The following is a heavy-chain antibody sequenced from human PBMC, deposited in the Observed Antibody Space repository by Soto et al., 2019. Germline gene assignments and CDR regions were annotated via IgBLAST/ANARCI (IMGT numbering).Heavy chain of an antibody. CDR3: ARDPKTSGGQHWAFNYFAS. CDR2: ISYDGTNK. D-gene: IGHD7-27*01. CDR1: GFSFSISP. V-gene: IGHV3-30-3*01. Sequence: QVQLVESGGGVVQPGRSLRLSCAASGFSFSISPMHWVRQAPGKGPEWVALISYDGTNKFYADSVKGRFTISRDNSKITLYLQVDSLRTEDAAVYYCARDPKTSGGQHWAFNYFASWGQGTLVTVSS. J-gene: IGHJ4*02.